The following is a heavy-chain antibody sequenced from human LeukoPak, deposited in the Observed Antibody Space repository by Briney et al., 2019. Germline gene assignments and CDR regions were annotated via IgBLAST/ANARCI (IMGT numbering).Heavy chain of an antibody. J-gene: IGHJ4*02. Sequence: SETLSLTCGVYGGTFSGYYWTWIRQPPGKGLEWIGEINPRRTTNYNPSLKSRVTMSVDASKKHFSLNLSSVTAADTAVYYCARRYDFWNNYPPPLDYWSQGTLVTVSS. D-gene: IGHD3-3*01. CDR1: GGTFSGYY. CDR3: ARRYDFWNNYPPPLDY. CDR2: INPRRTT. V-gene: IGHV4-34*08.